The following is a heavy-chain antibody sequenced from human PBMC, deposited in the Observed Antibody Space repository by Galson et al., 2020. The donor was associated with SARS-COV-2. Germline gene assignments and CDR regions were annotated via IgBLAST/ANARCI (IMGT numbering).Heavy chain of an antibody. D-gene: IGHD3-3*01. CDR2: IKSKTDGGTT. CDR1: GLTFSNAW. Sequence: GGSLRLSCAASGLTFSNAWMSWVRQAPGKGLEWVGRIKSKTDGGTTDYAAPVKGRFTISRDDSKNTLYLQMNSLKTEDTAVYYCTTGVEYRWPDYWGQGTLVTVSS. J-gene: IGHJ4*02. V-gene: IGHV3-15*01. CDR3: TTGVEYRWPDY.